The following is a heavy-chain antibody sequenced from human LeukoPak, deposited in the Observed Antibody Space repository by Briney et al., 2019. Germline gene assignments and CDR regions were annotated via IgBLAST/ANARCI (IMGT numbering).Heavy chain of an antibody. J-gene: IGHJ6*02. D-gene: IGHD2-15*01. CDR3: ARERWHCRGNDCYSVYYYGLDV. V-gene: IGHV1-3*01. CDR2: INAGNDDT. CDR1: GFPFTNYA. Sequence: ASVNVSCKASGFPFTNYAFHWVRQAPGQRLEWLGWINAGNDDTKYSQKFQGRVTITRDTSANTAYMELSSLTSDDTAVYYCARERWHCRGNDCYSVYYYGLDVWGQGTTVTVSS.